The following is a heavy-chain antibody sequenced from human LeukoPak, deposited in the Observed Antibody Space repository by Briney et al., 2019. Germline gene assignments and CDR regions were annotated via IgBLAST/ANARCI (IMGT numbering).Heavy chain of an antibody. CDR1: GFTFSSYG. CDR2: IRYDGSNK. Sequence: PGGSLRLSCAASGFTFSSYGMHWVRQAPGKGLEWVAFIRYDGSNKYYADSVKGRFTISRDNSKNTLYLQMNSLRAEDTAVYYCAKGGNLLLSASYWGQGTLVTVSS. V-gene: IGHV3-30*02. J-gene: IGHJ4*02. D-gene: IGHD2-15*01. CDR3: AKGGNLLLSASY.